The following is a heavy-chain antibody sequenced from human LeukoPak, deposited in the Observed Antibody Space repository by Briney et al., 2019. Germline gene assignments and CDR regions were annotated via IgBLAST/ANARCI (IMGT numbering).Heavy chain of an antibody. D-gene: IGHD1-7*01. V-gene: IGHV4-61*01. CDR1: GGSISSSSYY. CDR3: ARNWNYGFDY. J-gene: IGHJ4*02. Sequence: SETLSLTCTVSGGSISSSSYYWSWIRQPPGKGLEWIGYIYYIGSTNYNPSLKSRVTISVDTSKNQFSLKLSSVTAADTAVYYCARNWNYGFDYWGQGTLVTVSS. CDR2: IYYIGST.